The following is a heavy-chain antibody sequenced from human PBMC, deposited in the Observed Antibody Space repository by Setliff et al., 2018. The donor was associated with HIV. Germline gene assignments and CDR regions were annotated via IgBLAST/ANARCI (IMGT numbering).Heavy chain of an antibody. D-gene: IGHD6-13*01. Sequence: PGGSLRLSCATSGLTFSNCGMHWVRQAPGKGLEWVASIRSDGSNKYYADSVTGRFTISRDDSKNTLYVQMNSLRTEDTAVYYCASAYSNSWHYFQCWGQGTLVTVSS. CDR1: GLTFSNCG. CDR2: IRSDGSNK. J-gene: IGHJ4*02. CDR3: ASAYSNSWHYFQC. V-gene: IGHV3-30*02.